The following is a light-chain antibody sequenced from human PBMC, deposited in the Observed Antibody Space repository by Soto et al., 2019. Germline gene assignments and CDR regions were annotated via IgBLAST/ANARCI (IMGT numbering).Light chain of an antibody. CDR2: DAS. Sequence: DIVMTQSPATLSVSPGERATLSCRASQSVSSYLAWYQQKPGQAPRLLIYDASNRATGIPARFSGSGSGTDFTLTISSLEPEDFAVYYCQQRSNWPRATCGGGTKGDIK. CDR1: QSVSSY. CDR3: QQRSNWPRAT. J-gene: IGKJ4*01. V-gene: IGKV3-11*01.